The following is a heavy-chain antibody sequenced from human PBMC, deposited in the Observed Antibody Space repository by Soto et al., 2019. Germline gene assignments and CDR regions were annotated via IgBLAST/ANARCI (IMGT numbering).Heavy chain of an antibody. CDR2: IVPRFGSP. CDR3: ARDRIQLRLGKYSFNGMDV. D-gene: IGHD3-16*01. Sequence: QVQLVQSGAEMRKPGSSLSVSCKASGGTFSDYAFSWVRQAPGQGLEWMGGIVPRFGSPNYAQKFGGRVTITADTSTSTVYMELSGLRFDYTAVYFCARDRIQLRLGKYSFNGMDVWGQGTTITVSS. V-gene: IGHV1-69*06. CDR1: GGTFSDYA. J-gene: IGHJ6*02.